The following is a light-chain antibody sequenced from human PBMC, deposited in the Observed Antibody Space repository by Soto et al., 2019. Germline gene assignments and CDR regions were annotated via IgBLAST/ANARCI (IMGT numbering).Light chain of an antibody. CDR2: GAS. CDR1: QGIANF. J-gene: IGKJ3*01. CDR3: QQLNSFPIP. Sequence: IQLTQSPSSLSASVGDRVTISCRASQGIANFLAWYQQKPGKAPKLLIYGASTLQSGVPSRFRGSESGTDFTLTISSLQPEDFATYYCQQLNSFPIPFGPGTKVDIK. V-gene: IGKV1-9*01.